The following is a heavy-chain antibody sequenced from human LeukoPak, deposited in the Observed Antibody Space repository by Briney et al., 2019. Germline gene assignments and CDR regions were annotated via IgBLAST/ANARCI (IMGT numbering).Heavy chain of an antibody. CDR2: INPNSGGT. CDR3: ARDGGYCSSGTVCYSRAEYYYYGMDV. Sequence: GASVKVSCKGSGYIFPDYYIYWVRQAPGQGLEWMGRINPNSGGTNYARKFQGRVTMTRDTSISTVYMELSRMRSDDTAVYYFARDGGYCSSGTVCYSRAEYYYYGMDVWGQGTTVTVSS. D-gene: IGHD2-2*01. V-gene: IGHV1-2*06. J-gene: IGHJ6*02. CDR1: GYIFPDYY.